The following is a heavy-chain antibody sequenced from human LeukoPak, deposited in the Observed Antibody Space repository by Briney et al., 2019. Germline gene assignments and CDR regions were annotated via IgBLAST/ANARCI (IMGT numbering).Heavy chain of an antibody. CDR1: GGSFSGYY. CDR3: ARYNGDYVRAYWYFDL. Sequence: SETLSLTCAVYGGSFSGYYWSWIRQPPGKGLEWIGEINHSGSTNYNPSLKSRVTISVDTSKNQFSLKLSSVTAADTAVYYCARYNGDYVRAYWYFDLWGRGTLVTVSS. J-gene: IGHJ2*01. V-gene: IGHV4-34*01. CDR2: INHSGST. D-gene: IGHD4-17*01.